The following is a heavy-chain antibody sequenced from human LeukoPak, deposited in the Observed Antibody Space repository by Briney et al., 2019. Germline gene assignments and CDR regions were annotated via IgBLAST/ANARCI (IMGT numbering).Heavy chain of an antibody. J-gene: IGHJ5*02. V-gene: IGHV4-34*01. CDR3: ARVLHWFVVVPAAMVWFDP. CDR2: INHSGNT. CDR1: GGSFSGYY. D-gene: IGHD2-2*01. Sequence: SETLSLTCAVHGGSFSGYYWSWTRQPPGKGLEWIGEINHSGNTNYNPSLRRRETIAVDTYRNQLALKLSSVTAADTAVYCCARVLHWFVVVPAAMVWFDPWGQGTLVSVSS.